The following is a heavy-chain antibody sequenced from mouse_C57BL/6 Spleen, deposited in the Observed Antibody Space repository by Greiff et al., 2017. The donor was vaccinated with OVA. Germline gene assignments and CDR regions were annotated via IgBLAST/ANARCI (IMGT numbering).Heavy chain of an antibody. D-gene: IGHD2-4*01. Sequence: EVKLVESGGGLVKPGGSLKLSCAASGFTFSDYGMHWVRQAPEKGLEWVAYISSGSSTLYYADTVKGRFTISRDNAKNTLFLQMTSLRSEDTAMYYCARDFDYDWFAYWGQGTLVTVSA. CDR3: ARDFDYDWFAY. J-gene: IGHJ3*01. CDR2: ISSGSSTL. V-gene: IGHV5-17*01. CDR1: GFTFSDYG.